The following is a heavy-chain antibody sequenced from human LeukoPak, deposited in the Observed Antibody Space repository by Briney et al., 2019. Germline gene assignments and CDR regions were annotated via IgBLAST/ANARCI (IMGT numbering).Heavy chain of an antibody. V-gene: IGHV5-51*01. CDR1: GFSFTTYW. Sequence: GESLKISCQASGFSFTTYWIAWVRQMPGKGLEWMGIIYPGDSDTRYSPSFQGQVTISADKSISTAYLQWSSLKASDTAMYYCASATIAAAGPYDAFDIWGQGTMVTVSS. CDR2: IYPGDSDT. CDR3: ASATIAAAGPYDAFDI. J-gene: IGHJ3*02. D-gene: IGHD6-13*01.